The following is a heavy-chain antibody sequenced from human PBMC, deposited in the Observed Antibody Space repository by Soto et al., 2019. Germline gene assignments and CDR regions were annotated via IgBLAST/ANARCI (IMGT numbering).Heavy chain of an antibody. V-gene: IGHV3-74*01. CDR1: GFTFSSYW. J-gene: IGHJ4*02. Sequence: GGSLRLSCAASGFTFSSYWMHWVRQAPGKGLVWVSRINSDGSSTSYADSVKGRFTISRDNAKNTLYLQMNSLRAEDTAVYYCARARGLGSGSYPFDYWGQGTLVTVSS. CDR3: ARARGLGSGSYPFDY. D-gene: IGHD3-10*01. CDR2: INSDGSST.